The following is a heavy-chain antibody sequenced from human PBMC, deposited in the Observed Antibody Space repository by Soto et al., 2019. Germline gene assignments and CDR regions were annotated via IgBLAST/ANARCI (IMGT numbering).Heavy chain of an antibody. CDR1: GFTFSSYG. CDR3: AKVYAPGRGSYFDY. Sequence: GGSLRLSCAASGFTFSSYGMHWVRQAPGKGLEWVAVISYDGSNKYYADSVKGRFTISRDNPKNTLYLQMNSLRAEDTAVYYCAKVYAPGRGSYFDYWGQGTLVTVSS. V-gene: IGHV3-30*18. CDR2: ISYDGSNK. J-gene: IGHJ4*02. D-gene: IGHD2-2*01.